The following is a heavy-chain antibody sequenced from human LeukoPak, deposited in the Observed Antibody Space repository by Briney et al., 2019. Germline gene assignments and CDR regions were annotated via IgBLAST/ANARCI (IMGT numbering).Heavy chain of an antibody. CDR3: ARVGSSGLYFDD. V-gene: IGHV3-48*03. Sequence: GGSLRLSCAASGVTFRSFDMNWVRQAPGKGLEWVSYISSSGSTKYHADSVKGRFTISRDNAKDSLYLQMNSLRAEDTAVYYCARVGSSGLYFDDWGQGTLVTVSS. J-gene: IGHJ4*02. CDR2: ISSSGSTK. D-gene: IGHD3-22*01. CDR1: GVTFRSFD.